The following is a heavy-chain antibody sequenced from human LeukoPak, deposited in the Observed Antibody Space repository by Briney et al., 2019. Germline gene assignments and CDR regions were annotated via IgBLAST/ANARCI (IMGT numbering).Heavy chain of an antibody. CDR2: ISTNGGST. Sequence: GGSLRLSCAASGFTFINFAMSWVRQAPGKGLEWVSAISTNGGSTYYADSVKGRFTISRDNSKNTLFLQMNNLRVEDTAVYYCAKGTVAGFEDYWGQGTLVTVSS. D-gene: IGHD6-19*01. CDR3: AKGTVAGFEDY. V-gene: IGHV3-23*01. CDR1: GFTFINFA. J-gene: IGHJ4*02.